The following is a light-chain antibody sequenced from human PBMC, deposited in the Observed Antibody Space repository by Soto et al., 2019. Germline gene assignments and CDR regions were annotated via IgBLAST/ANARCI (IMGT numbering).Light chain of an antibody. Sequence: DLRMTQSPSTLSASVGDRVTITCRASQSISSWLAWYQQKPGKAPKLLIYKASSLESGVPSRFSGSGSGTEFTLTISSLQPDDFATYYCQQYNSYSPPWTFGQGTKVDIK. CDR2: KAS. CDR1: QSISSW. J-gene: IGKJ1*01. CDR3: QQYNSYSPPWT. V-gene: IGKV1-5*03.